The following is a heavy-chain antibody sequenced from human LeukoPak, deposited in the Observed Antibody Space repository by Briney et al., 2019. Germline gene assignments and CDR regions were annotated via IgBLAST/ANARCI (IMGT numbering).Heavy chain of an antibody. V-gene: IGHV1-69*13. Sequence: GASVKVSCKASGYTFTSYGISWVRQAPGQGLEWMGGIIPIFGTANYAQKFQGRVTITADESTSTAYMELSSLRSEDTAVYYCAIYYDFWSGYSSNRLFDPWGQGTLVTVSS. CDR1: GYTFTSYG. J-gene: IGHJ5*02. CDR3: AIYYDFWSGYSSNRLFDP. CDR2: IIPIFGTA. D-gene: IGHD3-3*01.